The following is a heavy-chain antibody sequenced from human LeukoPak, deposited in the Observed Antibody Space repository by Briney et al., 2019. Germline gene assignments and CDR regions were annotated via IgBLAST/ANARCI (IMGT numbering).Heavy chain of an antibody. CDR2: INHSGST. CDR3: ARGVRDYVFDAFNI. D-gene: IGHD3-16*01. Sequence: SETLSLTCAVYGGSFSGYYWSWIRQPPGKGLEWIGEINHSGSTNYNPSLKSRVTISIDTSKNQFSLKLTSVTAADTSVYYCARGVRDYVFDAFNIWGPGTMVTVSS. J-gene: IGHJ3*02. CDR1: GGSFSGYY. V-gene: IGHV4-34*01.